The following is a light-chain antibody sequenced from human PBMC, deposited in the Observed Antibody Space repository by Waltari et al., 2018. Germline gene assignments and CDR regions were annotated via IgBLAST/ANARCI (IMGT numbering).Light chain of an antibody. V-gene: IGKV3-15*01. J-gene: IGKJ4*01. CDR2: GAS. Sequence: EVLMTQSPATLSVSPAARVTLSCTASQSIHDNLAWYQQKPGQAPRLLIYGASTRATAVPARFRGSGSGTEFTLTISSLQSEDFGVYYCQQYNRWPPLTFGGGTKVDIK. CDR1: QSIHDN. CDR3: QQYNRWPPLT.